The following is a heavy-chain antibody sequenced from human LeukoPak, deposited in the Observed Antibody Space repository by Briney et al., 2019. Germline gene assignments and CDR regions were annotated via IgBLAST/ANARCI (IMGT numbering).Heavy chain of an antibody. V-gene: IGHV4-59*01. CDR1: GVSISSYY. Sequence: SETLSLTCTVSGVSISSYYWSWIRQPPGKGLEWIGYISYSGSTNYNPSLKSRVTISVDTSKNQFSLQLSSVTAADTAVYYCARVVTTGSYFHYWGQGTLVTVSS. D-gene: IGHD4-17*01. J-gene: IGHJ4*02. CDR2: ISYSGST. CDR3: ARVVTTGSYFHY.